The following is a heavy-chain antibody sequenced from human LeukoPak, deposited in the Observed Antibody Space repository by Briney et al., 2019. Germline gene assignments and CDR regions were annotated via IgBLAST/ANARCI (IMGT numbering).Heavy chain of an antibody. Sequence: GGSLRLSCAASGFTFDDYAMHWVRQAPGKGLEWVSGISGNSGSIGYADSVKGRFTISRDNAKNSLYLQMNSLRAEDTALYYCAKDPAAMGEYFQHWGQGTLVTVSS. CDR1: GFTFDDYA. J-gene: IGHJ1*01. D-gene: IGHD2-2*01. V-gene: IGHV3-9*01. CDR3: AKDPAAMGEYFQH. CDR2: ISGNSGSI.